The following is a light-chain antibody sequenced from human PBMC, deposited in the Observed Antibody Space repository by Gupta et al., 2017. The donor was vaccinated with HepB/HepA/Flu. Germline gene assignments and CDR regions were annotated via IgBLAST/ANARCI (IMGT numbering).Light chain of an antibody. CDR2: EVI. CDR3: TSFRSSDTLVV. J-gene: IGLJ3*02. Sequence: QASLTQPASVSRPPGPAITSSCTASSSYIGAYNAVSWYQQYPGKPPKLLIYEVINRPSGVFYRFSGSKSGNTATLTISGLQPEDEADYYCTSFRSSDTLVVFGGGTKLTVL. CDR1: SSYIGAYNA. V-gene: IGLV2-14*03.